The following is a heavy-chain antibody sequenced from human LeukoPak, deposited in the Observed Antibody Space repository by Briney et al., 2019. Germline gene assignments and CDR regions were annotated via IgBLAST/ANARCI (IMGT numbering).Heavy chain of an antibody. V-gene: IGHV3-21*01. CDR2: ISSSSSYI. Sequence: GGSLRLSCAASGFTFSSYSMNWVRQAPGKGLGWVSSISSSSSYIYYADSAKGRFTISRDNAKNSLYLQVNSLRAEDTAVYYCAREGLSSGSYYLDWFDPWGQGTLVTVSS. CDR3: AREGLSSGSYYLDWFDP. CDR1: GFTFSSYS. D-gene: IGHD1-26*01. J-gene: IGHJ5*02.